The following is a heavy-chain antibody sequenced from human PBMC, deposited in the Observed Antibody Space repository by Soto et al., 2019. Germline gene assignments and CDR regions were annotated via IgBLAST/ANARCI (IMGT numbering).Heavy chain of an antibody. D-gene: IGHD6-25*01. CDR3: ARISGSPTSYWDFDL. CDR1: GFTFSSHW. V-gene: IGHV3-7*01. CDR2: IKQEGIEK. Sequence: EVQLVESGGGLVQPGGSLRLSCAASGFTFSSHWMGWVRQAPGKGLEWVANIKQEGIEKVYMDSMKGRFTISRDNAKNSLFLQMDSLRAEDTALYYCARISGSPTSYWDFDLWGRGTLVTVSS. J-gene: IGHJ2*01.